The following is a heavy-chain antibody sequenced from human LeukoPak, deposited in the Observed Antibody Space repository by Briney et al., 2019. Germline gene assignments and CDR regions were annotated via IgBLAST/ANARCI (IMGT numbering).Heavy chain of an antibody. V-gene: IGHV3-48*03. Sequence: PGGSLRLSCAASGFTFSSYEMNWVRQAPGKGLEWVSYISSSGSTIYYADSVKGRFTIPRDNAKNSLYLQMNSLRAEDTAVYYCASFEGSGSYYNVAFGIWGQGTMVTVSS. J-gene: IGHJ3*02. CDR1: GFTFSSYE. D-gene: IGHD3-10*01. CDR3: ASFEGSGSYYNVAFGI. CDR2: ISSSGSTI.